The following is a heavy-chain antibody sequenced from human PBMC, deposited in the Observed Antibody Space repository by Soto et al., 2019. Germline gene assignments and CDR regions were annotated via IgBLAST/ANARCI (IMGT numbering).Heavy chain of an antibody. Sequence: QVQLVQSGAEVKKPGASVKVSCKASGYTFTSYYMHWVRQAPGQGLEWMGIINPSGGSTSYAQKFQGRVTMTRDTSTSTVYMELSSLRSEDTAVYSCARLHTLEGFDYWGQGTLVTVSS. CDR3: ARLHTLEGFDY. V-gene: IGHV1-46*01. CDR1: GYTFTSYY. D-gene: IGHD1-1*01. J-gene: IGHJ4*02. CDR2: INPSGGST.